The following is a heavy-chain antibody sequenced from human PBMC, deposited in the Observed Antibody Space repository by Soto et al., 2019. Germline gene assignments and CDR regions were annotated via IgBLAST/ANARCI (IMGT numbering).Heavy chain of an antibody. V-gene: IGHV1-69*01. J-gene: IGHJ4*02. CDR2: IIPIFGTA. Sequence: QVQLVQSGAEVKKPGSSVKVSCKASGGTFSSYAISWVRQAPGQGPEWLGGIIPIFGTANYAQKFQGRVTITADESTSTAYRGLSSLRSEDTAVYYCPRARIEYSSSQLKKGPFDCWGEGTLVTVSS. CDR1: GGTFSSYA. D-gene: IGHD6-6*01. CDR3: PRARIEYSSSQLKKGPFDC.